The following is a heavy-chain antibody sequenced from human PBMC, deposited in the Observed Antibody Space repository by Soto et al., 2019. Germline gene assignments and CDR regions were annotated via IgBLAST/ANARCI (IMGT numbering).Heavy chain of an antibody. CDR1: GGTFSSYT. Sequence: SVKVSCKASGGTFSSYTISWVRQAPGQGLEWMGRIIPILGIANYAQKFQGRVTITADKSTSTAYMELSSLRSEDTVVYYCARDFSGTIVVVPAALGYGMDVSGQATTVTVSS. D-gene: IGHD2-2*01. V-gene: IGHV1-69*04. J-gene: IGHJ6*02. CDR3: ARDFSGTIVVVPAALGYGMDV. CDR2: IIPILGIA.